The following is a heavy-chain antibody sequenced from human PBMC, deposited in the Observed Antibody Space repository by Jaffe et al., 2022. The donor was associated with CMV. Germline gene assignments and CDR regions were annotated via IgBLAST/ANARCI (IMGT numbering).Heavy chain of an antibody. CDR3: ARGLGPHIVVVTASPDFDY. V-gene: IGHV1-2*02. J-gene: IGHJ4*02. Sequence: QVQLVQSGAEVKKPGASVKVSCKASGYTFTGYYMHWVRQAPGQGLEWMGWINPNSGGTNYAQKFQGRVTMTRDTSISTAYMELSRLRSDDTAVYYCARGLGPHIVVVTASPDFDYWGQGTLVTVSS. D-gene: IGHD2-21*02. CDR1: GYTFTGYY. CDR2: INPNSGGT.